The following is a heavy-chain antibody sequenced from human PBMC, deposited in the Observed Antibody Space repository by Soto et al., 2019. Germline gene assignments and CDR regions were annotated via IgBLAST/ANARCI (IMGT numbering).Heavy chain of an antibody. Sequence: SGPTLVNPTQTLTLTCTVSGFSLTTSGMTLGWIRQPPGKAPEWLALAYEYSPSLQSRLTFTKDTSKNQVVLTMTNVDPGDTATYYCTLRHDSSTGPFYWGQGIQVTVSS. CDR2: AYE. CDR1: GFSLTTSGMT. J-gene: IGHJ4*02. D-gene: IGHD3-16*01. CDR3: TLRHDSSTGPFY. V-gene: IGHV2-5*01.